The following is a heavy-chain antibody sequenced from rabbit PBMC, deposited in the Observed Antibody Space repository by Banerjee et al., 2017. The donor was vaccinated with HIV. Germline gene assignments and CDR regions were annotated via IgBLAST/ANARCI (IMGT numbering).Heavy chain of an antibody. V-gene: IGHV1S40*01. CDR3: ARDKDAGYGYEYYGMDL. CDR2: IYAGSSGST. CDR1: GFSFSSSYY. D-gene: IGHD6-1*01. J-gene: IGHJ6*01. Sequence: QSLEESGGDLVKPGASLTLTCTASGFSFSSSYYMCWVRQAPGKGLEWIACIYAGSSGSTYYASWAKGRFTISKTSSTTVTLQMTSLTAADTATYFCARDKDAGYGYEYYGMDLWGQGTLVTVS.